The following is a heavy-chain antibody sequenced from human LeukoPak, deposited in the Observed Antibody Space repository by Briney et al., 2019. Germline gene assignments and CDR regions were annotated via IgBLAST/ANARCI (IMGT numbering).Heavy chain of an antibody. CDR3: SGWDGSYEY. Sequence: PGGSLKVSCAASGFTFSDATIYWGRQVSGKGLEWLGHIRSKANTYATAVAASVKGRFTIARLDSKNTAYLQMNSLKSEDTAVYYCSGWDGSYEYWGQGTLVTVSS. CDR2: IRSKANTYAT. V-gene: IGHV3-73*01. D-gene: IGHD3-10*01. J-gene: IGHJ4*02. CDR1: GFTFSDAT.